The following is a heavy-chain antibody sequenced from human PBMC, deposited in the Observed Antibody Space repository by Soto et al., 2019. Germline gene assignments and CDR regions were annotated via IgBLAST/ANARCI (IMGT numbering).Heavy chain of an antibody. V-gene: IGHV1-24*01. J-gene: IGHJ6*02. CDR2: FDPEDGET. CDR3: ATVALQYSSSSPSVFYYYYGMDV. D-gene: IGHD6-6*01. CDR1: GYTLTELS. Sequence: ASVKVSCKVSGYTLTELSMHWVRQAPGKGLEWMGGFDPEDGETIYAQKFQGRVTMTEDTSTDTAYMELSSLRSEDTAVYYCATVALQYSSSSPSVFYYYYGMDVWGQGTTVTVSS.